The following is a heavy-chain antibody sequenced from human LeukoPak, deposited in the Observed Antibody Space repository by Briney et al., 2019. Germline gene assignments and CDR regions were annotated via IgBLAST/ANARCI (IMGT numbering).Heavy chain of an antibody. D-gene: IGHD4-17*01. J-gene: IGHJ4*02. CDR2: INHSGST. CDR1: GGSISSYY. Sequence: SETLSLTCTVSGGSISSYYWSWIRQPPGKGLEWIGEINHSGSTNYNPSLKSRVTISVDTSKNQFSLKLSSVTAADTAVYYCATLTDYGDYGYFDYWGQGTLVTVSS. CDR3: ATLTDYGDYGYFDY. V-gene: IGHV4-34*01.